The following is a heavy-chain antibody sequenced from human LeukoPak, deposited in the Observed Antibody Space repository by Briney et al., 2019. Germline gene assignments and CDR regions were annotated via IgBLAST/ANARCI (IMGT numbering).Heavy chain of an antibody. CDR1: GFTFSSYG. Sequence: PGGSLRLSCAASGFTFSSYGMHWVRQAPGKGLEWVAFIRYDGSNKYYADSVKGRFTISRDNSKNTLYLQMSSLRAEDTAVYYCAKDTRDYGDYHYAFDIWGQGTMVTVSS. J-gene: IGHJ3*02. V-gene: IGHV3-30*02. CDR3: AKDTRDYGDYHYAFDI. CDR2: IRYDGSNK. D-gene: IGHD4-17*01.